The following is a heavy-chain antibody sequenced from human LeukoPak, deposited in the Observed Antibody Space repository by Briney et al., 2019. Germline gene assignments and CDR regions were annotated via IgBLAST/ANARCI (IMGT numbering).Heavy chain of an antibody. J-gene: IGHJ4*02. V-gene: IGHV3-30*04. CDR3: AKDSGSPWIQLWLRS. CDR2: ISYDGSNK. Sequence: GRSLRLSCAASGFTFSSYAMHWVRQAPGKGLEWVAVISYDGSNKYYADSVKGRFTISRDNSKNTLYLQMNSLRAEDTAVYYCAKDSGSPWIQLWLRSWGQGTLVTVSS. CDR1: GFTFSSYA. D-gene: IGHD5-18*01.